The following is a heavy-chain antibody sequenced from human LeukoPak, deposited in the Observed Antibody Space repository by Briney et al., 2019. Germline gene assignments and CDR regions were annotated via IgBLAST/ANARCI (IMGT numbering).Heavy chain of an antibody. CDR3: AARGYDNNFDY. CDR1: GGTFSSYA. CDR2: IISIFGTA. J-gene: IGHJ4*02. Sequence: SVKVSCKASGGTFSSYAISWVRQAPGQGLEWMGGIISIFGTANYAQKFQGRVTITADESTSTAYMELSSLRSEDTAVYYCAARGYDNNFDYWGQGTLVTVSS. D-gene: IGHD5-12*01. V-gene: IGHV1-69*13.